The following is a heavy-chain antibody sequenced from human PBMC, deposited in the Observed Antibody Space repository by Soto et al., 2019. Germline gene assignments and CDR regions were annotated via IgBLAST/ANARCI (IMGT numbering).Heavy chain of an antibody. J-gene: IGHJ4*02. V-gene: IGHV1-69*02. CDR3: ASADYGGNDFDY. CDR1: GGTFSSYT. Sequence: QVQLVQSGAEVKKPGSSVKVSCKASGGTFSSYTISWVRQAPGQGLEWMGRIVPILGIANYAQKFQGRVTITADKSTSTAYMELSSLRSEDTAVYYCASADYGGNDFDYWGQGTLVTVSS. CDR2: IVPILGIA. D-gene: IGHD4-17*01.